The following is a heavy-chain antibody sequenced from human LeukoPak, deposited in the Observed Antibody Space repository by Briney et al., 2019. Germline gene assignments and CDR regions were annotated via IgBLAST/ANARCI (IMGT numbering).Heavy chain of an antibody. CDR2: IYYSGST. D-gene: IGHD1-26*01. J-gene: IGHJ4*02. V-gene: IGHV4-39*01. Sequence: GSLRLSCAASGFSFTTYWMSWIRQPPGKGLEWIGSIYYSGSTYYNPSLKSRVTISVDTSKNQFSLKLSSVTAADTAVYYCAKAGGSSFDYWGQGTLVTVSS. CDR1: GFSFTTYW. CDR3: AKAGGSSFDY.